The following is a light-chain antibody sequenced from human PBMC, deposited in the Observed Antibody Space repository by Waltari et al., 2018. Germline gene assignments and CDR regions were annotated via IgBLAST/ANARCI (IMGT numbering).Light chain of an antibody. CDR1: SSDVGVSNY. Sequence: QSALPQPASVSGSPGQSTTISCAGTSSDVGVSNYVTWYQQHPGKAPKLIIYDVFARPSRVSNRFSGSKSGNAASLTISGLQAEDESDYYCNSYTGSSSWVFGGGTKLTVL. CDR2: DVF. J-gene: IGLJ3*02. V-gene: IGLV2-14*01. CDR3: NSYTGSSSWV.